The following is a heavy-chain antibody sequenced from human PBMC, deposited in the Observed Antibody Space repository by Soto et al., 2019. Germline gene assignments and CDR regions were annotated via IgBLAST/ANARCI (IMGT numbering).Heavy chain of an antibody. CDR2: IHHSGST. CDR1: GGSFVGYY. J-gene: IGHJ4*02. CDR3: ARGGDSASGYLF. D-gene: IGHD5-12*01. V-gene: IGHV4-34*01. Sequence: LSLTCALYGGSFVGYYWSWIRQSPGKGLEWIGEIHHSGSTKYNPSLKSRVSLSVDTSTKQFSLKMTSMTAADSGLYYRARGGDSASGYLFWGQGTLVTVYS.